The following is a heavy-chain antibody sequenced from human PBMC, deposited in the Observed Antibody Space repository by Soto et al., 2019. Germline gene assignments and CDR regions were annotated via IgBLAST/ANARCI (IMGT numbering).Heavy chain of an antibody. D-gene: IGHD5-18*01. J-gene: IGHJ6*02. CDR2: IKSKTDGGTT. V-gene: IGHV3-15*07. CDR1: GFTFSNAW. Sequence: EVQLVESGGGLVKPGGSLRLSCAASGFTFSNAWMNWVRQAPGKGLEWVGRIKSKTDGGTTDYAAPVKGRFTISRDDSKNTLYLQMNSLKTEDTAVYYCTTVSTAMAPNYYYYGMDVWGQGTTVTVSS. CDR3: TTVSTAMAPNYYYYGMDV.